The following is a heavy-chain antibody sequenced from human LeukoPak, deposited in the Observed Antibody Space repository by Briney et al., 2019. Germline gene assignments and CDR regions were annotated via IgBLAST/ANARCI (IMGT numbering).Heavy chain of an antibody. Sequence: GGSLRLSCSASGFTFSSYAMHWVREAPGKGLEYVSSINSNGGSTYYADSVKGRFTISRDNSNNTLYLQMSSLRAEDTAVYYCVKGAYVGICAYWGQGALVTVSS. J-gene: IGHJ4*02. CDR1: GFTFSSYA. CDR3: VKGAYVGICAY. D-gene: IGHD3-16*01. V-gene: IGHV3-64D*09. CDR2: INSNGGST.